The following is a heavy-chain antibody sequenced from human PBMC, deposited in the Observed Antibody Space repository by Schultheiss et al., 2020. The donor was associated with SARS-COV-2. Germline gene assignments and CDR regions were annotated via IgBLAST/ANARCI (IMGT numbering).Heavy chain of an antibody. CDR3: AKDEKRGSYGNSDC. V-gene: IGHV3-23*01. CDR1: GFSFSSYA. Sequence: GESLKISCAVSGFSFSSYAMSWVRQAPGKGLEWVSSISVSGGGTFYADSVQGRFTISRDNSENTLYLRLNSLRAEDTALYYCAKDEKRGSYGNSDCLGQGAVVTVSS. D-gene: IGHD3-16*01. CDR2: ISVSGGGT. J-gene: IGHJ4*02.